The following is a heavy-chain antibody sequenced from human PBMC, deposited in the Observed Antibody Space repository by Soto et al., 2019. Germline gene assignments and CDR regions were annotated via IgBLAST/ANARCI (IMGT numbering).Heavy chain of an antibody. CDR3: SRSLNS. J-gene: IGHJ4*02. V-gene: IGHV3-7*01. CDR2: INQDGSKK. CDR1: GFTFSTYW. Sequence: EVQLMESGGGLVQPGGSLRLSCAASGFTFSTYWMDWVRQTPGKGLEWVANINQDGSKKNYVDSVKGRFTISRDNAKNSLYLQMSSLTAEGSALYYCSRSLNSWGQGTLVTVSS.